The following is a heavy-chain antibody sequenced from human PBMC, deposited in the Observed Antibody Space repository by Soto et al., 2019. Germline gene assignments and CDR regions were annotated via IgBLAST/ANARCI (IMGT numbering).Heavy chain of an antibody. CDR1: GFTFRNYD. V-gene: IGHV3-13*05. Sequence: EVQLVESWGGLVQPGGSLRLSCEASGFTFRNYDIHVVRHVTGNGLECVSGISAAGAPDYADSVEGRFPSSIENAQNSFCPQMKSRPCGATAVYYFARTNRDFYVLEALAQGSTVIVSS. J-gene: IGHJ6*02. CDR3: ARTNRDFYVLEA. D-gene: IGHD2-8*01. CDR2: ISAAGAP.